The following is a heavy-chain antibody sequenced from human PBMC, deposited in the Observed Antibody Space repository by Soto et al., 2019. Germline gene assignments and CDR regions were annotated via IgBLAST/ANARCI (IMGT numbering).Heavy chain of an antibody. V-gene: IGHV5-51*01. Sequence: PGSSVKSSCQCSGIRIISSCIGWVLEMAGKGLEWMGLIYPDDSETRYSPSFQGQVIISVDKSVTTTYLQWSSLKASGTAMYYCLSREGYTRDTIREYWGQGTPVTVSS. D-gene: IGHD5-12*01. CDR2: IYPDDSET. J-gene: IGHJ4*02. CDR3: LSREGYTRDTIREY. CDR1: GIRIISSC.